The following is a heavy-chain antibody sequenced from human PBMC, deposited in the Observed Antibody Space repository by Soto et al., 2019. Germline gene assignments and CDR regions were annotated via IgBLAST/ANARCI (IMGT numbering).Heavy chain of an antibody. D-gene: IGHD1-26*01. V-gene: IGHV3-53*01. CDR3: ARDRGGVGAFDY. Sequence: GGSLRLSCAASGFTASSNYMSWVRQAPGKGLEWVSVIYSGGSTYYADSVKGRFTISRDNSKNTLYLQMNSLRAEDTAVYYCARDRGGVGAFDYWGQGTLVTVSS. J-gene: IGHJ4*02. CDR2: IYSGGST. CDR1: GFTASSNY.